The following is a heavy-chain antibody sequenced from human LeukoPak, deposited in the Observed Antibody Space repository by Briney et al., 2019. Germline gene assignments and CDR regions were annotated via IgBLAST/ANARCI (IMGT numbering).Heavy chain of an antibody. V-gene: IGHV3-33*05. J-gene: IGHJ4*02. Sequence: PGGSLRLSCAASGFTFSSYGMHWVRQAPGKGLEWVAVVSYDGSNKDYADSVKGRFTISRDNSKNTLFLQVNSLTVEETAVYYCARDTLPLGRGYYYNFDYWGQGTLVTVSS. CDR3: ARDTLPLGRGYYYNFDY. CDR2: VSYDGSNK. CDR1: GFTFSSYG. D-gene: IGHD3-22*01.